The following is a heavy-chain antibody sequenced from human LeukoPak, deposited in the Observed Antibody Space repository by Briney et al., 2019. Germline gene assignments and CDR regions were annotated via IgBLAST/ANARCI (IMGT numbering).Heavy chain of an antibody. CDR1: GGSISSYY. CDR2: IYYSGST. Sequence: PSETLSLTCTVSGGSISSYYWSWIRQPPGKGLEWIGYIYYSGSTNYNPSLKSRVTISVDTSKNQFSLKLSSVTAADTAVYYCARHTVAGPTQGGWFDPWGQGTLVTVSS. D-gene: IGHD6-19*01. V-gene: IGHV4-59*08. CDR3: ARHTVAGPTQGGWFDP. J-gene: IGHJ5*02.